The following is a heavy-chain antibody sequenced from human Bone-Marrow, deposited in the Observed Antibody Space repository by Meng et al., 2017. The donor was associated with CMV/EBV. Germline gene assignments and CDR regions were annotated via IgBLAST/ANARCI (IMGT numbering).Heavy chain of an antibody. Sequence: ASVKVSCKASGYIFTAYYILWVRQAPGQGLEYMGWINPNSAYTISAQKLQGRVTMTTDTSTSTAYMELRSLRSDDTAVYYCARVVEFSLSWFGEDLSFDYWGQGTLVTVSS. V-gene: IGHV1-18*04. CDR3: ARVVEFSLSWFGEDLSFDY. CDR1: GYIFTAYY. J-gene: IGHJ4*02. D-gene: IGHD3-10*01. CDR2: INPNSAYT.